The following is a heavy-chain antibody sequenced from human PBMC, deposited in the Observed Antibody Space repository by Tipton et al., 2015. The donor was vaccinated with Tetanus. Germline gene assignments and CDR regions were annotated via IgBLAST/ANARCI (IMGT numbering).Heavy chain of an antibody. CDR1: GFTFSNYA. V-gene: IGHV3-23*01. CDR2: IGTSASNT. J-gene: IGHJ6*02. CDR3: ARRGCRGGTCYISPNYGMDV. Sequence: SLRLSCAASGFTFSNYAMNWVRQAPGKGLEWVSSIGTSASNTYYADSVKGRCTISRDNSKNTVVLHVTSLGGEDTAVYYCARRGCRGGTCYISPNYGMDVWGQGTTVTVSS. D-gene: IGHD6-25*01.